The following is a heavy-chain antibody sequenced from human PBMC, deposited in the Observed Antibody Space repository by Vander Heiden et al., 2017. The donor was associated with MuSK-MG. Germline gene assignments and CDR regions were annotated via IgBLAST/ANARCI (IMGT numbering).Heavy chain of an antibody. CDR3: ARRTIAARSYYFDY. Sequence: QLHLQESGPGLVKPSETLSLTCNVSGGSLSSSSSYWGWIRQPPGKGLEWIGSIYYSGSTYYNPSLKSRVTISVDTSKNQFSLKVSSVTAADTAMYYCARRTIAARSYYFDYWGQGTLVTVSS. J-gene: IGHJ4*02. CDR1: GGSLSSSSSY. V-gene: IGHV4-39*01. CDR2: IYYSGST. D-gene: IGHD6-6*01.